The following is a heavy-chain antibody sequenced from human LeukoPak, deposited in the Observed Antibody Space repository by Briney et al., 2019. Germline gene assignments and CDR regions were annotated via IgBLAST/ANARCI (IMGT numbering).Heavy chain of an antibody. J-gene: IGHJ6*02. Sequence: GWSLRLSCAASGFTFNSYWMHWVRQAPGKGLVWVSRINSDGSSTSYADSVKGRFTISRDNAKNTLYLQMNSLRAEDTAVYYCAYDILTGAYGMDVWGQGTTVTVSS. V-gene: IGHV3-74*01. CDR3: AYDILTGAYGMDV. CDR2: INSDGSST. D-gene: IGHD3-9*01. CDR1: GFTFNSYW.